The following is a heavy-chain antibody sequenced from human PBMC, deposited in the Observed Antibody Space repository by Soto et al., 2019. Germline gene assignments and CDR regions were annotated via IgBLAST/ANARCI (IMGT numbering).Heavy chain of an antibody. Sequence: GESLKISCKGSGYRFTSYWISWVRQMPGKGLEWMGRIDPSNSYSHYSPSFHGHVTISADNSISTAYLQWSNLRASDTAIYYCAFVDTSLDFDFWGQGTLVTVSS. J-gene: IGHJ4*02. CDR2: IDPSNSYS. CDR1: GYRFTSYW. D-gene: IGHD3-3*02. V-gene: IGHV5-10-1*01. CDR3: AFVDTSLDFDF.